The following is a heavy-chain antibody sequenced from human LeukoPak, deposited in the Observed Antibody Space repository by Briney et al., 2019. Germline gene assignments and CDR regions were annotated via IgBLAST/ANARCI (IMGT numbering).Heavy chain of an antibody. CDR3: ARRATVTSHYFDY. D-gene: IGHD4-17*01. CDR1: GYSISSGYY. Sequence: SETLSLTCTVSGYSISSGYYWGWIRQPPGKGLEWIGNIYHSGSTYHNPSLKSRVTISLDTSKNQFSLKLSSVTAADTAVYYCARRATVTSHYFDYWGQGNLVTVSS. J-gene: IGHJ4*02. V-gene: IGHV4-38-2*02. CDR2: IYHSGST.